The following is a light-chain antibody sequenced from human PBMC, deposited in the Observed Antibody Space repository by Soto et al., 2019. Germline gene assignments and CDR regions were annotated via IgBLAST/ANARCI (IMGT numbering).Light chain of an antibody. CDR2: GAS. V-gene: IGKV3-20*01. Sequence: EIVLTQSPGTLSLPPGERATLSCRASQSVSSSYLAWYQQKPGQAPRLLIYGASRKATGIPDRFSGSGSGTDFTLTISRLEPEDFAVYYCQQYGSSPYTFGQGTKLEIK. CDR1: QSVSSSY. J-gene: IGKJ2*01. CDR3: QQYGSSPYT.